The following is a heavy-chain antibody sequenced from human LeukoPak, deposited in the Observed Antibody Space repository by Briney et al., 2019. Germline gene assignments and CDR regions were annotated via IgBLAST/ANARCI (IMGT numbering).Heavy chain of an antibody. CDR2: INHSGST. V-gene: IGHV4-34*01. J-gene: IGHJ5*02. Sequence: SSETLSLTCAVYGGSFSGYYWSWIRQPPGKGLEWIGEINHSGSTNYNPSLKSRVTISVDTSKNQFSLKLSSVTAADTAVYYCASRRAWFDPWGQGTLVTVSS. CDR3: ASRRAWFDP. CDR1: GGSFSGYY.